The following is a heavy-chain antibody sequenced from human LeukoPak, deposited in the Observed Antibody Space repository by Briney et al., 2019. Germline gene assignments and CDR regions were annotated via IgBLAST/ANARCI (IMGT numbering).Heavy chain of an antibody. CDR1: GFTFSDYW. CDR2: INTDGSTT. D-gene: IGHD1-26*01. V-gene: IGHV3-74*01. J-gene: IGHJ4*02. CDR3: ARGRGGSYHY. Sequence: GGSLRLSCTASGFTFSDYWMYWVRQAPGKGLVWVSRINTDGSTTTYADSVKGRFTISRDNAKNTLYLQMNSLRVEDTAVYYCARGRGGSYHYWGQGTLVTVSS.